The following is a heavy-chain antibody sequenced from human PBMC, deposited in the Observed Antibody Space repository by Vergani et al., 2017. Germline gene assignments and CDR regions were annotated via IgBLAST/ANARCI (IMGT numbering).Heavy chain of an antibody. CDR1: VFPFTSSGG. CDR2: IASNEDK. J-gene: IGHJ4*02. CDR3: VHGAGLDGNFDTSGYFFRDY. V-gene: IGHV2-5*01. Sequence: QITLKESGPTVVKPKQPLTVTCTFSVFPFTSSGGVGWVRQSPGKALEWLALIASNEDKQFLPSLRSRHTITRDTSKNQVVLTLSDMAPADTATYFCVHGAGLDGNFDTSGYFFRDYWGPGILVTVSS. D-gene: IGHD3-22*01.